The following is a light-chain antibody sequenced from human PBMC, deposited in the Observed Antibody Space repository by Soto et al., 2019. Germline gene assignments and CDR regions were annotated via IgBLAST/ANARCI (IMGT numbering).Light chain of an antibody. J-gene: IGKJ1*01. CDR3: QQGYSTPPWT. Sequence: DIQMNQSPSSLSASVGDRVTITCRASQDIANDLGWYQQKPGKAPKLLIYAASSLQSWVPSRFSVRGSSADFTLTISSLLPEDFATYYCQQGYSTPPWTFGQGTKVDIK. CDR2: AAS. CDR1: QDIAND. V-gene: IGKV1-39*01.